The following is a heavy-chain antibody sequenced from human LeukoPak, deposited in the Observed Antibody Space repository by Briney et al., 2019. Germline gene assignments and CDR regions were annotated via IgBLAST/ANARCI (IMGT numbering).Heavy chain of an antibody. CDR2: ISSSGSTI. CDR3: ARVAVHSSSSKPYYYYYYMDV. V-gene: IGHV3-11*04. D-gene: IGHD6-13*01. Sequence: PGGSLRLSCAASGFTFSDYYMSWIRQAPGKGLEWVSYISSSGSTIYYADSVKGRFTISRDNAKNSLYLQMNSLRAEDTAVYYCARVAVHSSSSKPYYYYYYMDVWGKGTTVTVSS. CDR1: GFTFSDYY. J-gene: IGHJ6*03.